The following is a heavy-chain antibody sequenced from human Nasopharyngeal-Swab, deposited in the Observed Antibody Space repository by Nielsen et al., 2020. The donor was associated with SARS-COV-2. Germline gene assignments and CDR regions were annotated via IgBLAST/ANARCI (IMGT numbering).Heavy chain of an antibody. CDR3: ARTTYGYGRFDY. CDR2: ISGTAGTI. CDR1: GFTFSNYE. V-gene: IGHV3-48*03. J-gene: IGHJ4*02. D-gene: IGHD5-18*01. Sequence: GESLKISCAASGFTFSNYEMNWVRQAPGKGLEWLSYISGTAGTISYADSVKGRFTISTDNAKNSLYLQMNSLRAEDTALYYCARTTYGYGRFDYWGQGTLVTVSS.